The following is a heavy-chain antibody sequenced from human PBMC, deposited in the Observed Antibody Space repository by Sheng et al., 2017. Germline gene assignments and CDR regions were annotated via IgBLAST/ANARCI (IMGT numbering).Heavy chain of an antibody. J-gene: IGHJ4*02. CDR2: IYYSGST. Sequence: QLQLQESGPGLVKPSETLPLTCTVSGGSISSSSYYWGWIRQPPGKGLEWIGSIYYSGSTYYNPSLTSRVTISLDTPKNQVSLKLSSVTAADTAVYYCGRGKGDMDLWGQGTLVTVS. D-gene: IGHD2-21*02. CDR3: GRGKGDMDL. CDR1: GGSISSSSYY. V-gene: IGHV4-39*07.